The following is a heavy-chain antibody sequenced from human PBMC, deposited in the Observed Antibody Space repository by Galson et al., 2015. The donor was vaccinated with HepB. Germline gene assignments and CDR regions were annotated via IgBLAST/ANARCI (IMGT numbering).Heavy chain of an antibody. CDR1: GITLSSYG. CDR2: IRGFGGTT. Sequence: SLRLTCAASGITLSSYGMTWFRKFPGKGLGWVAAIRGFGGTTYYRDSVKGRLTISRDSSKSKLFLEMKSLTAEDTALYYCAKGRDDYGDSALTHWGRGTLVTVSS. V-gene: IGHV3-23*01. CDR3: AKGRDDYGDSALTH. D-gene: IGHD4-17*01. J-gene: IGHJ4*02.